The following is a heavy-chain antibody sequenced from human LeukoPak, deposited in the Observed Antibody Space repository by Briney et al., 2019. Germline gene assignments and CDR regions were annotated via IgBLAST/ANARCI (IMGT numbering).Heavy chain of an antibody. J-gene: IGHJ4*02. V-gene: IGHV3-23*01. D-gene: IGHD6-13*01. CDR3: GNRPGRSSWISFDY. CDR1: GFTFSSYA. Sequence: PGGSLRLSCAASGFTFSSYAMSWVRQAPGKGLEWVSAISGSGGSTYYADSVKGRFTISRDNSKNTLYLQMNSLRAEDTAVYYCGNRPGRSSWISFDYWGQGTLVTVSS. CDR2: ISGSGGST.